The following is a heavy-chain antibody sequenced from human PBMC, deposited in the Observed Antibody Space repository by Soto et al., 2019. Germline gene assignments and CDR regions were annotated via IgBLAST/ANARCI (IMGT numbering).Heavy chain of an antibody. D-gene: IGHD6-6*01. V-gene: IGHV3-30*18. CDR1: GFTFSSYG. CDR2: ISYDGSNK. CDR3: AKFIAARREGWGYYYGMDV. Sequence: QVQLVESGGGVVQPGRSLRLSCAASGFTFSSYGMHWVRQAPGKGLEWVAVISYDGSNKYYADSVKGRFTISRDNSKNTLYLQMNSLRAEDTAVYYCAKFIAARREGWGYYYGMDVWGQGTTVTVSS. J-gene: IGHJ6*02.